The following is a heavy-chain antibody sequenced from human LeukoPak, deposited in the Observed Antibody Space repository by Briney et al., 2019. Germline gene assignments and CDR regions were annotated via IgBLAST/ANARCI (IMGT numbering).Heavy chain of an antibody. J-gene: IGHJ2*01. Sequence: SQTLSLTCAVSGGSISSGDYSWSWIRQPPGKSLEWIGYIHQGGSTYYNPSLKSRVTISLDRSKNQFSLNLHFMTAADTAVYFCASIRRFYGSIWYFDFWGRGTLVTVSS. CDR3: ASIRRFYGSIWYFDF. CDR2: IHQGGST. V-gene: IGHV4-30-2*01. D-gene: IGHD2/OR15-2a*01. CDR1: GGSISSGDYS.